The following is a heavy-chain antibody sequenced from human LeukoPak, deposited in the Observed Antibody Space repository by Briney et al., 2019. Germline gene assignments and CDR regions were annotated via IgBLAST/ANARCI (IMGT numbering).Heavy chain of an antibody. CDR1: GFTFSSYS. D-gene: IGHD3-16*02. Sequence: GGSLRLSCAASGFTFSSYSMNWVRQAPGKGLEWGSYISGSSSTIYYADSVKGRFTISRDNGKNTLYLQMNSLRAEDTAVYYCARGVRASLDYWGQGTLVTVSS. V-gene: IGHV3-48*01. J-gene: IGHJ4*02. CDR3: ARGVRASLDY. CDR2: ISGSSSTI.